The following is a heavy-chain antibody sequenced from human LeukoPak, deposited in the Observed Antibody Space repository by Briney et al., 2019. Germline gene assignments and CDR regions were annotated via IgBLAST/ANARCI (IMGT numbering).Heavy chain of an antibody. D-gene: IGHD3-22*01. CDR3: ARGAMIVMRYDAFDI. CDR1: GYTFTGYY. CDR2: INPNSGGT. Sequence: ASVKVSCKASGYTFTGYYMHWVRQAPGQGLEWMGRINPNSGGTNYAQKFQGRVTMTRDTSISTAYMELSRLRSDDTAVYYCARGAMIVMRYDAFDIWGQGTMVTVSP. J-gene: IGHJ3*02. V-gene: IGHV1-2*06.